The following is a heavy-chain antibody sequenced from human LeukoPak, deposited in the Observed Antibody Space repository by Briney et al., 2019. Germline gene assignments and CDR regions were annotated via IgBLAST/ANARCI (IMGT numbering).Heavy chain of an antibody. J-gene: IGHJ6*02. D-gene: IGHD2-2*01. CDR3: ASRPPDIVVVPAAKYGMDV. Sequence: SETLSLTCTVSGGSISSYYWSWIRQPPGKGLEWIGYIYYSGSTNYNPSLKSRVTISVDTSKNQFSLKLSSVTAADTAVYYCASRPPDIVVVPAAKYGMDVWGQGTTVTVSS. CDR2: IYYSGST. V-gene: IGHV4-59*01. CDR1: GGSISSYY.